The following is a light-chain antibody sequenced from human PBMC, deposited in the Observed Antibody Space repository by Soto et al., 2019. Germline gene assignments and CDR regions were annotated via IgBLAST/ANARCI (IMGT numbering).Light chain of an antibody. Sequence: QSVLTQPPSVSGAPGQRLPISCAGSSSNIGAGYDVHWYQQLPGKAPELLIFGNNNRPSGVPDRFSGSKSGTSASLAIAGLQAENEADYYCQSYDSSLGGSVFGTGTKVTVL. CDR2: GNN. CDR1: SSNIGAGYD. J-gene: IGLJ1*01. V-gene: IGLV1-40*01. CDR3: QSYDSSLGGSV.